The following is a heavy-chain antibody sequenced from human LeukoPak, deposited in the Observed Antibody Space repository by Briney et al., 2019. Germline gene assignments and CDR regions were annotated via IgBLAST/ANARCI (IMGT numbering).Heavy chain of an antibody. CDR1: GGSFSGYY. J-gene: IGHJ4*02. CDR3: ARVVDYYDSSGYSDY. Sequence: SETLSLTCAVYGGSFSGYYWSWIRQPPGKGLEWVGEINHSGSTNYNPSLKSRVTISVDTSKNQFSLKLSSVTAADTAVYYCARVVDYYDSSGYSDYWGQGTLVTVSS. V-gene: IGHV4-34*01. D-gene: IGHD3-22*01. CDR2: INHSGST.